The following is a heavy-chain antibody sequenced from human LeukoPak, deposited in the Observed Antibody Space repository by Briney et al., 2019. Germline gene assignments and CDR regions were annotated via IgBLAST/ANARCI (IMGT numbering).Heavy chain of an antibody. CDR1: GFTFDDYA. CDR2: ISGSGGST. V-gene: IGHV3-23*01. CDR3: AKAPYCGGDCYSWFDP. D-gene: IGHD2-21*02. Sequence: GRSLRLSCAASGFTFDDYAMHWVRQAPGKGLEWVSAISGSGGSTYYADSVKGRFTISRDNSKNTLYLQMNSLRAEDTAVYYCAKAPYCGGDCYSWFDPWGQGTLVTVSS. J-gene: IGHJ5*02.